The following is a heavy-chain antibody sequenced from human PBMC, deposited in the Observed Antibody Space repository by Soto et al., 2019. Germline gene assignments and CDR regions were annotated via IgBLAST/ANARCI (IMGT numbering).Heavy chain of an antibody. D-gene: IGHD2-2*02. J-gene: IGHJ6*03. CDR1: GYTFTSYG. CDR3: ARYIVVVPAAIEVYYYYYMDV. CDR2: ISAYNGNT. Sequence: ASVKVSCKASGYTFTSYGISWVRQAPGQGLEWMGWISAYNGNTNYAQKLQGRVTMTTDTSTSTAYMELRSLRSDDTAVYYCARYIVVVPAAIEVYYYYYMDVWGKGTTVTV. V-gene: IGHV1-18*01.